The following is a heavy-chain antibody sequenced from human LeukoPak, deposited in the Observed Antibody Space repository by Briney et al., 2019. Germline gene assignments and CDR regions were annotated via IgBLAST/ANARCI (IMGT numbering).Heavy chain of an antibody. J-gene: IGHJ4*02. D-gene: IGHD5-18*01. CDR1: GFTFSSYA. CDR3: AKDVALIQLWLNPLLDY. Sequence: PGASLRLSCAASGFTFSSYAMSWVRQAPGKGLEWVSAISGSGGSTYYADSVKGRFTISRDNSKNTLYLQMSSLRAEDTAVYYCAKDVALIQLWLNPLLDYWGQGTLVTVSS. CDR2: ISGSGGST. V-gene: IGHV3-23*01.